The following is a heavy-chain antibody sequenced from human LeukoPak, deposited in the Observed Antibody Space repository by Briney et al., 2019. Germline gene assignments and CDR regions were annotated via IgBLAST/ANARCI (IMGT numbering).Heavy chain of an antibody. CDR2: ISGSGGST. CDR1: GFTFSSYA. Sequence: PGGSLRLSCAASGFTFSSYAMSWVRQAPGKGLEWVSAISGSGGSTYYADSVKGRFTISRDNAKNSLYLQMNSLRAEDTAVYYCARRLYCSGGSCSAFDYWGQGTLVTVSS. CDR3: ARRLYCSGGSCSAFDY. J-gene: IGHJ4*02. V-gene: IGHV3-23*01. D-gene: IGHD2-15*01.